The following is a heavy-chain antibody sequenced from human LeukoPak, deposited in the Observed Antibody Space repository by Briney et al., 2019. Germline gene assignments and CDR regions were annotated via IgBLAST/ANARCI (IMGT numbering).Heavy chain of an antibody. D-gene: IGHD6-19*01. CDR1: GGSISSTNYY. J-gene: IGHJ4*02. CDR3: ASLRLSSGSLGFDY. Sequence: SETLSLTCTVSGGSISSTNYYWGWIRQPPGKGLEWIGSIYYSGSTYYNPFLKSRVTISVDTSKNQFSLKLSSMTAADTAVYYCASLRLSSGSLGFDYWGQGTLVTVSS. V-gene: IGHV4-39*01. CDR2: IYYSGST.